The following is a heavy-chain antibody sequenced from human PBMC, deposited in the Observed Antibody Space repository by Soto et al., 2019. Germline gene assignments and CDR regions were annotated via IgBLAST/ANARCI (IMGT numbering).Heavy chain of an antibody. CDR1: GFNFSNAW. J-gene: IGHJ4*02. Sequence: GGSLRLSCAASGFNFSNAWMSWVRQATGKGLEWVGRIKSKTDGGTTDYAAPVKGRFTISRDDSKNTLYLQMSSLKTEDTAVYYCTTDPLGYCTNGVCPIEYYFDYWGQGTLVTVSS. V-gene: IGHV3-15*01. CDR3: TTDPLGYCTNGVCPIEYYFDY. D-gene: IGHD2-8*01. CDR2: IKSKTDGGTT.